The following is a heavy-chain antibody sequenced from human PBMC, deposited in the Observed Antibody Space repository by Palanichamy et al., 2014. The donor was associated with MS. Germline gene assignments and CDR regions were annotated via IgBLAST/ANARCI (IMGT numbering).Heavy chain of an antibody. CDR1: GFTFGDYA. J-gene: IGHJ6*02. CDR3: TRSLVVVVAASGAWYYGMDV. CDR2: IRSKAYGGTT. D-gene: IGHD2-15*01. Sequence: EVQLVESGGGLVQSGRSLRLSCTASGFTFGDYAMSWVRQAPGKGLEWVGFIRSKAYGGTTEYAASVKGRFTISRDDSESIAYLQMNSLKTEGTAVYYCTRSLVVVVAASGAWYYGMDVWGQGTTVTVSS. V-gene: IGHV3-49*04.